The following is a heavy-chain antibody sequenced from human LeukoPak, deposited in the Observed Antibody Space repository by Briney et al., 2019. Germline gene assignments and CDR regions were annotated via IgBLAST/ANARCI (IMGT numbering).Heavy chain of an antibody. CDR2: ISSHSASK. V-gene: IGHV3-23*01. CDR3: AKDGTGCGGDCYSDY. CDR1: GFTSDTHG. Sequence: GESLSLSCAVSGFTSDTHGTSWVRPAPGKGMEWVSSISSHSASKYYADFVKGRSTISRDNSKNTLYLQMNNLRAEDTAVYYCAKDGTGCGGDCYSDYWGQGTLVTVSS. D-gene: IGHD2-21*02. J-gene: IGHJ4*02.